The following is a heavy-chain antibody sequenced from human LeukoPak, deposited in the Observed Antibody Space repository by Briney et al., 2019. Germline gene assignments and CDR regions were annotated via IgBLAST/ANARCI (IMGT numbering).Heavy chain of an antibody. CDR1: GFTFSSYS. CDR2: ISSSSSYI. CDR3: ARDDKTWELLGQYYFDY. J-gene: IGHJ4*02. D-gene: IGHD1-26*01. Sequence: GGSLRLSCAASGFTFSSYSMNWVRQAPGKGLEWVSSISSSSSYIYYADSVKGRFTISRDNAENSLYLQMNSLRAEDTAVYYCARDDKTWELLGQYYFDYWGQGTLVTVSS. V-gene: IGHV3-21*01.